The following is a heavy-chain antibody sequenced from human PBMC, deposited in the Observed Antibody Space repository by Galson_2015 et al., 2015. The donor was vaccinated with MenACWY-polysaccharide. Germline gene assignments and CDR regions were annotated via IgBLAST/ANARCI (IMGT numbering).Heavy chain of an antibody. CDR2: IKSKIDGGTT. CDR3: TAVGYSDYYYYGLDV. V-gene: IGHV3-15*01. D-gene: IGHD2-15*01. Sequence: SLRLSCAGSGFTFSNAWMSWVRQVPGKGLEWVGRIKSKIDGGTTDYAAPVKGKFTISRDDSKNTLYLQMNSLKTEDTAVYYCTAVGYSDYYYYGLDVWGQGTTVTVSS. J-gene: IGHJ6*02. CDR1: GFTFSNAW.